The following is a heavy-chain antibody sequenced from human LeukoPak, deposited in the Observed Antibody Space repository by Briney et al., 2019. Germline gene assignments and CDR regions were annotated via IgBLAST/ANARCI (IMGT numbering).Heavy chain of an antibody. V-gene: IGHV1-46*01. Sequence: GASVKVSCKAFGYTFTGYWMHWVRQAPGQGPEWMGVISPSGGSTIYAQKFKGRVTLTRDMSTSTDYLELSSLRSEDTAVYYCARDRDAFDIWGQGTLVTVSS. CDR2: ISPSGGST. D-gene: IGHD3-9*01. J-gene: IGHJ4*02. CDR3: ARDRDAFDI. CDR1: GYTFTGYW.